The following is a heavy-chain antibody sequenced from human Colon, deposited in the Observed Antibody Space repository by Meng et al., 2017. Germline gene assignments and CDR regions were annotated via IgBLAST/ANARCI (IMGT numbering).Heavy chain of an antibody. V-gene: IGHV4-4*02. Sequence: QRQESGPGLVKPSRPLSLTCAVSGASSSGDNWWSWFRQTPGKGLEWLGEIFHSGTSNYNPSLKSRVTISVDKSKNQFSLRLSSVTAADTAVYYCARRNSNNWFDPWGQGILVTVSS. CDR2: IFHSGTS. CDR1: GASSSGDNW. D-gene: IGHD2/OR15-2a*01. J-gene: IGHJ5*02. CDR3: ARRNSNNWFDP.